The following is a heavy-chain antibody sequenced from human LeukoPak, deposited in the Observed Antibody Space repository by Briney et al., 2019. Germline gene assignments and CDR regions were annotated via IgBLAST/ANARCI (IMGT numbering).Heavy chain of an antibody. Sequence: PGGSLRLSCAGPGFPLSDAWMSWVRQAPGKGLEWVGQIKGVSADETTDYAAPVKGRFTISRDHSKNTLYLQMNSLRAEDTAVYYCAREYGNSWYDSWGQGTLVIVSS. J-gene: IGHJ5*01. D-gene: IGHD2/OR15-2a*01. V-gene: IGHV3-15*01. CDR3: AREYGNSWYDS. CDR2: IKGVSADETT. CDR1: GFPLSDAW.